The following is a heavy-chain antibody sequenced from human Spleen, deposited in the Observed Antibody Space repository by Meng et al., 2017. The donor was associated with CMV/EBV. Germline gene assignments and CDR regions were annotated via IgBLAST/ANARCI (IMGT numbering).Heavy chain of an antibody. D-gene: IGHD3-16*02. Sequence: GGSLRLSCAVFGFTFSGYYMSCIRQAPGKGLEWVGLIRSTPYGGTTEYTASVKGRFTISRDDSKGIAYLQMNSLKSEDTAVYYCTRDVPRLYDAFDMWGQGTTVTVSS. V-gene: IGHV3-71*01. CDR3: TRDVPRLYDAFDM. CDR2: IRSTPYGGTT. CDR1: GFTFSGYY. J-gene: IGHJ3*02.